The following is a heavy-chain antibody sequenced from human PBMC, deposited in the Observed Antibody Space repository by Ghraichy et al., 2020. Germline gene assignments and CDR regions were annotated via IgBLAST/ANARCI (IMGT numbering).Heavy chain of an antibody. Sequence: SQTLSLTCSVSGGSIKNYFWNWIRQPPGKGLEWIGSFFYSGGTSYNSSLKSRVTISADTSRNEFSLKLKSVTAADTAVYYCARAFRGFAELRKYYHYGVDVWGQGTTVAVSS. CDR3: ARAFRGFAELRKYYHYGVDV. V-gene: IGHV4-59*01. CDR2: FFYSGGT. D-gene: IGHD1-26*01. CDR1: GGSIKNYF. J-gene: IGHJ6*02.